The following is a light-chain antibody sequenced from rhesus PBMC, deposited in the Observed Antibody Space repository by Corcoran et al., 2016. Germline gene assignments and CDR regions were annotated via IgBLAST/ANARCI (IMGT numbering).Light chain of an antibody. CDR2: GAS. CDR3: YQHSSGYS. CDR1: QRVSSY. V-gene: IGKV3-10*01. J-gene: IGKJ2*01. Sequence: QVILTRSPATLSLSPGERATLSCRASQRVSSYLAWYQQKPGQAPRLLNYGASSRATGIPDRVSGSGSGTDFTLTISSLEPEDVGVYHCYQHSSGYSFGQGTKVEIK.